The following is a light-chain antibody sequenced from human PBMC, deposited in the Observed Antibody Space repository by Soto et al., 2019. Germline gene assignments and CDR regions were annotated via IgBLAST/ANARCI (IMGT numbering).Light chain of an antibody. CDR3: QQYGSSPKT. J-gene: IGKJ1*01. CDR1: QSVSSSY. CDR2: GAS. V-gene: IGKV3-20*01. Sequence: EIVVTQSPAPPSFSPGGRGPLPRRVSQSVSSSYLAWYQQKPGQAPRLLIYGASSRATGIPDRFSGSGSGTDFTLTISRLEPEDFAVYYCQQYGSSPKTFGQGTKVDI.